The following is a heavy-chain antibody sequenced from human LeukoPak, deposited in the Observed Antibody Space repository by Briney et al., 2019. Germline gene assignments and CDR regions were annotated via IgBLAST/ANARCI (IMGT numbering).Heavy chain of an antibody. J-gene: IGHJ6*03. D-gene: IGHD6-13*01. Sequence: GASVKVSCKASGYTFTSYDINWVRQATGQGLEWMGWMNPNSGNTGYAQKFQGRVTMTRNTSISTAYMELSSLRSEDTAVYYCARGRSKYSSSWFTSGYYYMDVWGKGTTVTVSS. CDR3: ARGRSKYSSSWFTSGYYYMDV. CDR2: MNPNSGNT. CDR1: GYTFTSYD. V-gene: IGHV1-8*01.